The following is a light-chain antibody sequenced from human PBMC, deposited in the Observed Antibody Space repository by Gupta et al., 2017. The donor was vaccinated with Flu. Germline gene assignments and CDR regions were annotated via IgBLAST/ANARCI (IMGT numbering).Light chain of an antibody. CDR3: QQYGTSALYT. CDR1: QTISNNY. J-gene: IGKJ2*01. CDR2: GAS. Sequence: EIVLTQSPGTLSLSPGERATLSCRASQTISNNYLAWYQQKPGQAPRLLLYGASSRATGIPDRFSGSGSGTDLTLTITRLEPEDFAVYYCQQYGTSALYTFGQGTKLDI. V-gene: IGKV3-20*01.